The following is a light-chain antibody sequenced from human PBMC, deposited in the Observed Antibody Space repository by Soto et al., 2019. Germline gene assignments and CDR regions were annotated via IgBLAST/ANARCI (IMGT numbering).Light chain of an antibody. CDR3: QQYGSSLFP. J-gene: IGKJ3*01. Sequence: EIVLTQSPGTLSLSPGERATLSCRASQSVSSSYLAWYQQKPGQAPRLLIYGASSRATGMPDRFSGSGSGTDFTLTISRLYPEDFAVYYCQQYGSSLFPFGPGTKVDIK. CDR1: QSVSSSY. CDR2: GAS. V-gene: IGKV3-20*01.